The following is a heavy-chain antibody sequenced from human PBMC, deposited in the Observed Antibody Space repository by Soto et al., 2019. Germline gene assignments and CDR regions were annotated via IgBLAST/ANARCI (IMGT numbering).Heavy chain of an antibody. CDR1: GGSFGSYA. J-gene: IGHJ6*02. V-gene: IGHV1-69*12. CDR2: IIPIFSTT. D-gene: IGHD5-18*01. Sequence: QVRLVQSGAEVKKPGSSVKVSCKSSGGSFGSYAVSWVRQAPGHGLEWMGGIIPIFSTTNYAQKFQGRVTITADESXXTXYXXLSSLRSEDTAVYYCAREGRGYSFDKSYYYSGMDVWGQGTTVTVSS. CDR3: AREGRGYSFDKSYYYSGMDV.